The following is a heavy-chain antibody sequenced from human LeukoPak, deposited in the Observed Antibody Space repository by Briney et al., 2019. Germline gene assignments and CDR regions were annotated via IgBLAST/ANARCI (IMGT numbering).Heavy chain of an antibody. CDR3: ARDLPWSSGWSPRDWFDP. CDR1: GDSVSSNSAA. D-gene: IGHD6-19*01. J-gene: IGHJ5*02. V-gene: IGHV6-1*01. Sequence: SQTLSLTCAISGDSVSSNSAAWNWIRQSPSRGLEWLGRTYYRSKWYNDYAVSVKSRITINPDTSKNQFSLQLNSVTPEDTAVYYCARDLPWSSGWSPRDWFDPWGQGTLVSVSS. CDR2: TYYRSKWYN.